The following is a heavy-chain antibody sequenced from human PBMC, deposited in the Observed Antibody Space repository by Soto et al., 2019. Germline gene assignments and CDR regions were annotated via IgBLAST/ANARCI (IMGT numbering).Heavy chain of an antibody. D-gene: IGHD3-9*01. CDR1: GFNLSHPW. CDR3: TTGIYYDLLTGHHNVAY. V-gene: IGHV3-15*01. Sequence: EVLLVESGGGLGKPGGSLRLSCAASGFNLSHPWMTWVRQAAGKGLEWVGHIKSKIDGGTADYAAPVKGRFTISRDDSKNMVYLQMNSRKTEDTAVYYCTTGIYYDLLTGHHNVAYWGQGTLVTVSS. CDR2: IKSKIDGGTA. J-gene: IGHJ4*02.